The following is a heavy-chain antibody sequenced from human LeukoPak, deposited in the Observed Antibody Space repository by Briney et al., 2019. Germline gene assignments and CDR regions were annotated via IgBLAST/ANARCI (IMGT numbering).Heavy chain of an antibody. J-gene: IGHJ4*02. V-gene: IGHV4-59*12. CDR3: ARAMVRGTFDY. CDR1: GGSISSYY. Sequence: SETLSLTCTVSGGSISSYYWSWIRQPPGKGLEWIGYIYYSGSTNYNPSLKSRVTMSVDTSKNQFSLKLSSVTAADTAVYYCARAMVRGTFDYWGQGTLVTVSS. D-gene: IGHD3-10*01. CDR2: IYYSGST.